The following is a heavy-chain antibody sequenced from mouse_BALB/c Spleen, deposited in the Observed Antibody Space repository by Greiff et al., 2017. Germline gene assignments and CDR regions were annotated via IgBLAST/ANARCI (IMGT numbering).Heavy chain of an antibody. D-gene: IGHD3-2*02. J-gene: IGHJ4*01. CDR2: ISSGSSTI. V-gene: IGHV5-17*02. CDR1: GFTFSSFG. CDR3: ARSGYGMDY. Sequence: EVQVVESGGGLVQPGGSRKLSCAASGFTFSSFGMHWVRQAPEKGLEWVAYISSGSSTIYYADTVKGRFTISRDNPKNTLFLQMTSLRSEDTAMYYCARSGYGMDYWGQGTSVTVSS.